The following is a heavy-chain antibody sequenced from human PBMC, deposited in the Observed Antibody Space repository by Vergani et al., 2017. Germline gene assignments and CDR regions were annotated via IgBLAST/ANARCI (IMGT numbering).Heavy chain of an antibody. J-gene: IGHJ3*02. CDR1: GFTFSSYA. Sequence: EVQLLESGGGLVQPGGSLRLSCAASGFTFSSYAMSWVRQVPGKGLEWVSGISGSGGNTYYANSVKGRFTISRDNSKNTLYLQMTSLRGDDTAIYYCGRDAFKGKPDVVDIWGQGTMVTVSS. V-gene: IGHV3-23*01. CDR3: GRDAFKGKPDVVDI. CDR2: ISGSGGNT.